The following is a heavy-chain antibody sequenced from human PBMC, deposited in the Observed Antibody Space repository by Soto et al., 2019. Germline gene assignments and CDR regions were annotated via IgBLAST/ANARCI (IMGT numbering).Heavy chain of an antibody. CDR3: ASEIDATTATSLDY. Sequence: QVQLVPSGAEVKKPGASVKVSCKASGYTFSGSVMHWGRQAPGQGLEWTGWINADNGNTKYSQKFQGRVTMTWDKSASTAYMELSSLRSEDTAIYYCASEIDATTATSLDYWGQGTLVTVSS. CDR2: INADNGNT. J-gene: IGHJ4*02. V-gene: IGHV1-3*01. CDR1: GYTFSGSV. D-gene: IGHD4-17*01.